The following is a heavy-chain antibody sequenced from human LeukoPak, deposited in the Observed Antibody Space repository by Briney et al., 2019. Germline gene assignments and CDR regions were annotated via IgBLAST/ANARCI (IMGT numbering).Heavy chain of an antibody. CDR1: GFTLSSYG. D-gene: IGHD6-13*01. Sequence: GRSLRLSCAASGFTLSSYGAHWVRQAPGKGLEWVADISYDGSNKYYADSVKGRFTISRDNSKNTLYLQMNSLRAEDTAVYYCAKDIRWELAAAGVFDYWGQGTLVTVSS. CDR2: ISYDGSNK. V-gene: IGHV3-30*18. J-gene: IGHJ4*02. CDR3: AKDIRWELAAAGVFDY.